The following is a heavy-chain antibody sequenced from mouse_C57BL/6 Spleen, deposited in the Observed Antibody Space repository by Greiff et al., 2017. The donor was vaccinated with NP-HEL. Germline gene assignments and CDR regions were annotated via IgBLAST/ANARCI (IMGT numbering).Heavy chain of an antibody. D-gene: IGHD2-1*01. Sequence: EVNVVESGGGLVKPGGSLKLSCAASGFTFSDYGMHWVRQAPEKGLEWVAYISSGSSTIYYADTVKGRFTISRDNAKNTLFLQMTSLRSEDTAMYYCARPEGNYAWLDAMDYWGQGTSVTVSS. J-gene: IGHJ4*01. CDR3: ARPEGNYAWLDAMDY. CDR1: GFTFSDYG. V-gene: IGHV5-17*01. CDR2: ISSGSSTI.